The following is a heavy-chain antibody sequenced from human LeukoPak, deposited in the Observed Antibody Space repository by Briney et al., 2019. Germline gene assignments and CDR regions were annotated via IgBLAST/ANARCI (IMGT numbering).Heavy chain of an antibody. D-gene: IGHD1-26*01. V-gene: IGHV4-59*01. CDR2: IYYSGST. CDR3: ARSFLGDWYFDL. CDR1: GGSNSSYY. J-gene: IGHJ2*01. Sequence: SETLSLTCTVSGGSNSSYYWSWIRQPPGMGLEWIGCIYYSGSTNYNPSLKSRVTISVDTSKDQFSLRLTSVTAADTAVYYCARSFLGDWYFDLWGRGTLVTVSS.